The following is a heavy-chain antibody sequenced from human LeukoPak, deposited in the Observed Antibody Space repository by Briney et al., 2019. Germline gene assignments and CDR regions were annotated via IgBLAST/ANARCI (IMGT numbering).Heavy chain of an antibody. D-gene: IGHD3-22*01. CDR1: GYIFTNYA. V-gene: IGHV1-18*01. Sequence: ASVKVSCKASGYIFTNYAISWVRQAPGQGLEWMGWISTYNGNTKNAQKLQGRVTMTTDTSTSTAYMELRTLRSDDTAVYYCARVVADTYYYDSSGYYGANWFDPWGQGTLVTVSS. CDR2: ISTYNGNT. J-gene: IGHJ5*02. CDR3: ARVVADTYYYDSSGYYGANWFDP.